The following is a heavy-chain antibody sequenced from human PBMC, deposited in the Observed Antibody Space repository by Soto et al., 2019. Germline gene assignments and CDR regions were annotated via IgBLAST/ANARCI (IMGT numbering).Heavy chain of an antibody. Sequence: WASVKVSCKASGYTFTGHYMHWVRQAPGQGLEWLGWINPYSGATHYAQKIQGRVTMTRDTSISTAYMELSRLRSDDTAVYYCAREEACSGGSCHPDYWGQGTLVTVSS. CDR3: AREEACSGGSCHPDY. CDR1: GYTFTGHY. V-gene: IGHV1-2*02. J-gene: IGHJ4*02. CDR2: INPYSGAT. D-gene: IGHD2-15*01.